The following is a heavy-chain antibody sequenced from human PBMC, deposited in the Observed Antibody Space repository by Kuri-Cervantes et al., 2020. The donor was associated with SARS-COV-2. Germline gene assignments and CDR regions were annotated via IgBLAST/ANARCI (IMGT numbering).Heavy chain of an antibody. D-gene: IGHD1-1*01. CDR1: GGSIISSNW. Sequence: SETLSLTCAVSGGSIISSNWWSWVRQPPGKGLEWIGEIYHSGSTNYNPSLKSRVTISVDKSKNQFSLNLSSVTAADTAVYYCARTHDTNNWIDPWGQGTLVTVSS. CDR2: IYHSGST. CDR3: ARTHDTNNWIDP. J-gene: IGHJ5*02. V-gene: IGHV4-4*02.